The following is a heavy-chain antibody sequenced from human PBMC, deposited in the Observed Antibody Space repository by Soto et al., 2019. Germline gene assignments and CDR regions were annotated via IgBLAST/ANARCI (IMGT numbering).Heavy chain of an antibody. Sequence: EVQLVESGGGLVKPGGSLRLSCAASGFTFSSYTLTWVRQAPGKGLEWVSSITSSGSYIFYTNSVKGRFPISRDNAKNSLYLQMNSLRAEDTAVYSCTRIADYYGDSRRYYYYSMDVWGQGTTVTVSS. CDR1: GFTFSSYT. J-gene: IGHJ6*02. CDR2: ITSSGSYI. D-gene: IGHD4-17*01. V-gene: IGHV3-21*01. CDR3: TRIADYYGDSRRYYYYSMDV.